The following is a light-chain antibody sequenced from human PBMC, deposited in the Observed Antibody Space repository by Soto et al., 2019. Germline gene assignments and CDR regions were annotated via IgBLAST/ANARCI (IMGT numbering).Light chain of an antibody. Sequence: DIQMTQSPSMLSAFVGDRVTITCRASQSISSWLAWYQQKPGKDPKLLIYKSSSLQSGVPSTFSGSGSGTEFTLTTSSLQPDDFATYYCQQYNSYSSITFGQGTRLEIK. V-gene: IGKV1-5*03. CDR2: KSS. CDR3: QQYNSYSSIT. CDR1: QSISSW. J-gene: IGKJ5*01.